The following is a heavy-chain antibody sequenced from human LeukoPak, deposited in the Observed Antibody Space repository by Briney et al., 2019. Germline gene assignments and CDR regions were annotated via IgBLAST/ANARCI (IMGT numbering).Heavy chain of an antibody. Sequence: SVKVSCKASGGTFSSYAISWVRQAPGQGLEWMGRIIPILGIANYAQKFQGRVTITADESTSTAYMELSSLRSEDTAVYYCALRQGSGSYLAFDIWGQGTMVTVSS. V-gene: IGHV1-69*04. D-gene: IGHD3-10*01. CDR1: GGTFSSYA. CDR2: IIPILGIA. CDR3: ALRQGSGSYLAFDI. J-gene: IGHJ3*02.